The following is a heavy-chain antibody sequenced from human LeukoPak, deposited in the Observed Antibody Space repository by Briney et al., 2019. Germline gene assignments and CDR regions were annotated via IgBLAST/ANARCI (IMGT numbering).Heavy chain of an antibody. CDR1: GGSFSGYY. CDR3: ARGGTLWFGSSGAGNTNWFDP. V-gene: IGHV4-34*01. CDR2: INHSGST. J-gene: IGHJ5*02. D-gene: IGHD3-10*01. Sequence: PSETLSLTCAVYGGSFSGYYWSWIRQPPGKGLEWIGEINHSGSTNYNPSLKSRVTISVDTSKNQFSLKLSSVTAADTAVYYCARGGTLWFGSSGAGNTNWFDPWGQGTLVTVSS.